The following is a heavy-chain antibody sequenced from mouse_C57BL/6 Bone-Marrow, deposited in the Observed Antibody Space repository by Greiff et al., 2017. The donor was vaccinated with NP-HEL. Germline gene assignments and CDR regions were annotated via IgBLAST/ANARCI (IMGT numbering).Heavy chain of an antibody. J-gene: IGHJ4*01. D-gene: IGHD2-4*01. CDR1: GYTFTDSY. V-gene: IGHV1-26*01. CDR3: ARAPYYDYDGAMYY. CDR2: LIPNTGGP. Sequence: VQLQQSGPELVKPGASVKLSCKASGYTFTDSYMNWVKLSHGQSLEWIGVLIPNTGGPSYHQQFKGKATLTVDKSSSTAYMELHSLTSEDAAVYYCARAPYYDYDGAMYYWGQGTSVTVSS.